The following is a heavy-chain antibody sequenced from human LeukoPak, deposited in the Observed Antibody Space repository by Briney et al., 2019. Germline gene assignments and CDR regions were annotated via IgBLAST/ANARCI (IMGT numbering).Heavy chain of an antibody. CDR1: GGSISSYY. CDR3: ARPIRGWFDP. Sequence: TSETLSLTCTVSGGSISSYYWSWMRQPPGKGLEWIGYIYYSGSTNYNPSLKSRVTISVDTSKNQFSLRQSSVTAADTAVYYCARPIRGWFDPWGQGTLVTVSS. J-gene: IGHJ5*02. CDR2: IYYSGST. V-gene: IGHV4-59*01.